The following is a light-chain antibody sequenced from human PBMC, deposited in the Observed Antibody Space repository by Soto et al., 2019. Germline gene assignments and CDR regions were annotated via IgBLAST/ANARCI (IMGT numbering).Light chain of an antibody. V-gene: IGKV1-39*01. Sequence: DIQMTQSPSSLSASVGDRVTITCRASQSIDTYLNWYQQKPGTAPKLLIYAASSLQSGVPSSFSGRGSGTDFTLTISSLQPEDFANYYCRQSYSTHMYTFGQGTKVDIK. CDR1: QSIDTY. J-gene: IGKJ2*01. CDR2: AAS. CDR3: RQSYSTHMYT.